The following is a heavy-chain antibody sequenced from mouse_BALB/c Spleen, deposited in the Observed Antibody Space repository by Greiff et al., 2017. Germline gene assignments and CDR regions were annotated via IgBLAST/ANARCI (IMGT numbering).Heavy chain of an antibody. CDR3: ARQEYDGYLDY. CDR1: GFTFSSYT. D-gene: IGHD2-3*01. CDR2: ISNGGGST. Sequence: DVHLVESGGGLVQPGGSLKLSCAASGFTFSSYTMSWVRQTPEKRLEWVAYISNGGGSTYYPDTVKGRFTISRDNAKNTLYLQMSSLKSEDTAMYYCARQEYDGYLDYWGQGTTLTVSS. V-gene: IGHV5-12-2*01. J-gene: IGHJ2*01.